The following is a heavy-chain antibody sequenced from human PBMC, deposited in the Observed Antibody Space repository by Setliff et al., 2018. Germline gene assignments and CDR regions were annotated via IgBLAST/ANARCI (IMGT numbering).Heavy chain of an antibody. V-gene: IGHV3-7*01. Sequence: LRLSCGASGFTFSSYWMTWVRQAPGKGLEWVANIKEDGNEKHYADSVKGRFIISRDNAKSSLTLQIIDLRVEDTAVYYCARDPTRFTKFRGVSIRYFYMDVWGKGTTVTVSS. CDR3: ARDPTRFTKFRGVSIRYFYMDV. D-gene: IGHD3-10*01. CDR2: IKEDGNEK. CDR1: GFTFSSYW. J-gene: IGHJ6*03.